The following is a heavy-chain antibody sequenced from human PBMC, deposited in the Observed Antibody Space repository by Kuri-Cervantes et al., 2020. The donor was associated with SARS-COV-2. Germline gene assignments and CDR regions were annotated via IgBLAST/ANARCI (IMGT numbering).Heavy chain of an antibody. J-gene: IGHJ3*02. CDR2: IYPGDSDT. CDR3: ATQLGGVEYSSSGSGAFDI. V-gene: IGHV5-51*01. D-gene: IGHD6-6*01. CDR1: GYSLTSYW. Sequence: KVSCKGSGYSLTSYWIGWVRQMPGKGLEWMGIIYPGDSDTRYSPSFQGQVTISADKSISTAYLQWSSLKASDTAMYYCATQLGGVEYSSSGSGAFDIWGQGTMVTVSS.